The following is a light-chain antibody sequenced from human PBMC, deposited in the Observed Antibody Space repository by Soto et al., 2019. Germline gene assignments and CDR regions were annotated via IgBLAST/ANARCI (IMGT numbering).Light chain of an antibody. Sequence: EIVLKQSPGTLSLSPGERATLSCRASQSFRSSYLAWYQQKPGQAPRLLIYVASSRATGIPDRFSGSGSGTDFTLTISRLQPEDLAVYYCQQYGSSPLTFGGGTNVEIK. CDR2: VAS. J-gene: IGKJ4*01. V-gene: IGKV3-20*01. CDR1: QSFRSSY. CDR3: QQYGSSPLT.